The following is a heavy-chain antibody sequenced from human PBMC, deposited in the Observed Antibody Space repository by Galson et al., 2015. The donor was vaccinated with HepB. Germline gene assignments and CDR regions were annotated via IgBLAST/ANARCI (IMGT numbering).Heavy chain of an antibody. CDR2: ISGSGGST. Sequence: SLRLSCAASGFTFSSYAMSWVRQAPGKGLEWVSAISGSGGSTYYADSVKGRFTISRDNSKNTLYLQMNSLRAEDTAVYYCAKDGSEPVAPAYFDYWGQGTLVTASS. V-gene: IGHV3-23*01. CDR1: GFTFSSYA. CDR3: AKDGSEPVAPAYFDY. J-gene: IGHJ4*02. D-gene: IGHD6-19*01.